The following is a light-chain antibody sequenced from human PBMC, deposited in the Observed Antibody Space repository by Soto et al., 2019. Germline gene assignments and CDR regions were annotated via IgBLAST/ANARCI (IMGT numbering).Light chain of an antibody. CDR1: QGISSY. Sequence: IQLTQSPSSLSASVGDRVTITCRASQGISSYLAWYQQKPGKAPKLLIYAASTFQSGAPSRFSGSGSGTDFTLTISSLQPEDVATYDCQHLNSYPLTFGGGTKVEIK. CDR2: AAS. V-gene: IGKV1-9*01. CDR3: QHLNSYPLT. J-gene: IGKJ4*01.